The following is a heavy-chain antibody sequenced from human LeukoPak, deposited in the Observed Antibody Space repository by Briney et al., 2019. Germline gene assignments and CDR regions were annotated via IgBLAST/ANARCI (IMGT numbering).Heavy chain of an antibody. V-gene: IGHV1-2*02. CDR2: INPNSGGT. Sequence: ASVKVSCKASGYTFTGYYMHWVRQAPGQGLEWMGWINPNSGGTNYAQKFQGRVTMTRDTSISTAYMELSRLRSDDTAVYYCARVQDIVVVPAAMPNYYYYGMDVWGQGTTVTVSS. D-gene: IGHD2-2*01. CDR1: GYTFTGYY. J-gene: IGHJ6*02. CDR3: ARVQDIVVVPAAMPNYYYYGMDV.